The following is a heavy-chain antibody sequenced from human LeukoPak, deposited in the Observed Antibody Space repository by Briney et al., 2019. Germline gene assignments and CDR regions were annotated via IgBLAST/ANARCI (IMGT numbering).Heavy chain of an antibody. CDR3: AKYVWGSYPTFEDY. D-gene: IGHD3-16*02. CDR2: ISYSGST. Sequence: SETLSLTCTVSGGSISSYYWSWIRQPPGKGLEWIGYISYSGSTNYNPSLKSRVTISVDTSKNQFSLKLSSVTAADTAVYYCAKYVWGSYPTFEDYWGQGTLVTVSP. CDR1: GGSISSYY. J-gene: IGHJ4*02. V-gene: IGHV4-59*01.